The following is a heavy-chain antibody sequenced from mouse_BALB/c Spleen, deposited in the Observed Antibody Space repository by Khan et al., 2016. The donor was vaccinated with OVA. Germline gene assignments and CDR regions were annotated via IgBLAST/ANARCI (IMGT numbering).Heavy chain of an antibody. CDR2: ISYSGVT. V-gene: IGHV3-2*02. CDR3: ARGNYYGYYVDY. J-gene: IGHJ2*01. D-gene: IGHD1-1*01. CDR1: GYSITSGYA. Sequence: EVQLVETGPGLVKPSQSLSLTCTVTGYSITSGYAWNWIRQFPGNKLEWMGYISYSGVTSYTPSLKSRISITRDTSKNQFFLQLNSVTTEDTATYYCARGNYYGYYVDYRGQGTTPTVSS.